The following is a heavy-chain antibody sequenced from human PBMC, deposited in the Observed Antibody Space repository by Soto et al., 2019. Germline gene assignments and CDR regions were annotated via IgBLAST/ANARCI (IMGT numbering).Heavy chain of an antibody. CDR1: GFTFSSYA. J-gene: IGHJ6*02. D-gene: IGHD6-13*01. CDR2: ISGSGGST. Sequence: HPGGSLRLSCAASGFTFSSYAMSWVRQAPGKGLEWVSAISGSGGSTYYADSVKGRFTISRDNSKNTLYLQMNSLRAEDTAVYYCVPRGQLVGNRVHGMDVWGQGTTVTVSS. CDR3: VPRGQLVGNRVHGMDV. V-gene: IGHV3-23*01.